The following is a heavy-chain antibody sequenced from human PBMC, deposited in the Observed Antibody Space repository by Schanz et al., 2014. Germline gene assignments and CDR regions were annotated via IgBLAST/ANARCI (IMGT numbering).Heavy chain of an antibody. CDR1: GFTFDKYA. CDR2: ISWNSGTI. D-gene: IGHD6-19*01. J-gene: IGHJ4*02. Sequence: VQLVESGGGVVQPGRSLRLSCAASGFTFDKYAMHWVRQAPGKGLEWVSVISWNSGTIGYADSVKGRFTISRDNAKNSLYLQMNSLRVEDTAVYYCAASSGWHPSTDYWGQGTLVTVSS. CDR3: AASSGWHPSTDY. V-gene: IGHV3-9*01.